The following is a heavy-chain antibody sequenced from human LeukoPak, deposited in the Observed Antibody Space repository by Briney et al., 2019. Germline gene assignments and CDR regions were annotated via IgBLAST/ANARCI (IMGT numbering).Heavy chain of an antibody. CDR3: ARDRRANWFDP. CDR2: IYYSGST. D-gene: IGHD1-14*01. Sequence: SETLSLTCTVSGGSISSYYWSWIRQPPGKGLERIGYIYYSGSTNYNPSLKSRVTISVDTSKNQFSLKLSSVTAADTAVYYCARDRRANWFDPWGQGTLVTVSS. V-gene: IGHV4-59*01. CDR1: GGSISSYY. J-gene: IGHJ5*02.